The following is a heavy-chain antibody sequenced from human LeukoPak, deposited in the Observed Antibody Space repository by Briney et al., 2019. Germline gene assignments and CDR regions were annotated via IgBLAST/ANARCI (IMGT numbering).Heavy chain of an antibody. J-gene: IGHJ3*02. Sequence: SQTLSLTFAVYGGSFSGYYWSWIRQPPGKGLEWIGEINHSGSTNYNPSLKSRVTISVDTSKNQFSLKPSSETPADTAVYYCARAEPYYDFWSGDYSDAFDIWGQGTMVTVSS. CDR1: GGSFSGYY. V-gene: IGHV4-34*01. CDR2: INHSGST. D-gene: IGHD3-3*01. CDR3: ARAEPYYDFWSGDYSDAFDI.